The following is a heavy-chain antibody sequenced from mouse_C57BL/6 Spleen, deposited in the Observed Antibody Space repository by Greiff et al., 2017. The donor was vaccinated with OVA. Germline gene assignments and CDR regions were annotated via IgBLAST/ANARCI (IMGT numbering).Heavy chain of an antibody. V-gene: IGHV10-1*01. CDR1: GFSFNTYA. D-gene: IGHD2-2*01. CDR2: IRSKSNNYAT. Sequence: EAGGGLVQPKGSLKLSCAASGFSFNTYAMNWVRQAPGKGLEWVARIRSKSNNYATYYADSVKDRFTISRDDSESMLYLQMNNLKTEDTAMYYCVRQDYGYDGWFAYWGQGTLVTVSA. CDR3: VRQDYGYDGWFAY. J-gene: IGHJ3*01.